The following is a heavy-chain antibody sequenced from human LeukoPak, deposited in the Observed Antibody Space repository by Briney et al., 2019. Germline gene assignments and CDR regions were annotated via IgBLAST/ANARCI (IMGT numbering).Heavy chain of an antibody. CDR2: IHYSGST. Sequence: PSETLSLTCTVSYGSISSYYWSWIRQPPGKGLEWIGYIHYSGSTNYNPSLKSRVSISVDTSKNQFSLKLTSVTAADTAVYYCARGYSSGWYGTHWGQGTLVTVSS. CDR1: YGSISSYY. J-gene: IGHJ4*02. CDR3: ARGYSSGWYGTH. D-gene: IGHD6-19*01. V-gene: IGHV4-59*01.